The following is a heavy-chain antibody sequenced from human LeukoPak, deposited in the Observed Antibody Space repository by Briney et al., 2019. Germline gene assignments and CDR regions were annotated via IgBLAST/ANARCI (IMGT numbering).Heavy chain of an antibody. J-gene: IGHJ4*02. CDR2: ISSSSSYI. CDR1: GFTFSSYS. D-gene: IGHD5-24*01. CDR3: ARSFDGYSFDY. Sequence: PGGSLRLSCAASGFTFSSYSMNWVRQAPGKGLEWVSSISSSSSYIYYAESVKGRFTISRDNAKNSLYLQMNSLRAEDAAVYYCARSFDGYSFDYWGQGTLVTVSS. V-gene: IGHV3-21*01.